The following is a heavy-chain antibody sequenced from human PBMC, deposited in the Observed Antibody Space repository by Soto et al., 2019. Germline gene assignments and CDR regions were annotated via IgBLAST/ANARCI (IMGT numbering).Heavy chain of an antibody. J-gene: IGHJ4*02. CDR2: IGSKAYGETT. V-gene: IGHV3-49*03. CDR3: TKDLGYSYGYY. Sequence: GGSLRLSCTGSGFSFGDSVMTWFRQAPGKGLEWVGFIGSKAYGETTESAASVKGRFTISRDDSKSIAYLQMDSLKTEDTAMYYCTKDLGYSYGYYWGQGTLVTVPQ. CDR1: GFSFGDSV. D-gene: IGHD5-18*01.